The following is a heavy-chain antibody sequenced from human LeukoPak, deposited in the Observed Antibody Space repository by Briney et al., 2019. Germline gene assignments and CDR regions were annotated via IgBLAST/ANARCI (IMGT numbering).Heavy chain of an antibody. CDR3: ARKTRMTIFGVVTRWFDP. V-gene: IGHV3-48*03. D-gene: IGHD3-3*01. Sequence: GGSLRLSCVASGFIFSNYEMNWVRQAPGQGLEWVSGISSISSGSNIYYADSVKGRFTISRDNDKNSLYLQVNSLRAEDTAVYYCARKTRMTIFGVVTRWFDPWGQGTLVTVSS. J-gene: IGHJ5*02. CDR1: GFIFSNYE. CDR2: ISSISSGSNI.